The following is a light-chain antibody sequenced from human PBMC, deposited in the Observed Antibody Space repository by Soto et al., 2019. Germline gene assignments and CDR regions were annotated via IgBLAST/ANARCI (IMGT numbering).Light chain of an antibody. J-gene: IGLJ1*01. CDR3: SPSTSSSTGV. Sequence: QSVLTQPASVSGSPGQSITISCTGTSSDVGDYNYVSWYQQHPGKAPKLMIYDVSYRPSGVSNRFSGSKSGNTASLTISGLQAEDVAEYYCSPSTSSSTGVFGTVTNVPVL. V-gene: IGLV2-14*01. CDR1: SSDVGDYNY. CDR2: DVS.